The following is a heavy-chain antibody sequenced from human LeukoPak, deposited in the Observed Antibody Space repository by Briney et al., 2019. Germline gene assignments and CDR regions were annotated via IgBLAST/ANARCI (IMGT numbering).Heavy chain of an antibody. CDR2: IYYSGST. D-gene: IGHD3-22*01. CDR3: ARDHYYNSSGYTFRY. J-gene: IGHJ1*01. CDR1: GGSISNYY. Sequence: PSETLSLTCTVSGGSISNYYWSWIRQSPGKGLEWIGYIYYSGSTNYNPSLKSRVTISVDTSKSQFSLKLTSVTAADTAVYYCARDHYYNSSGYTFRYWGQGTLVSVSS. V-gene: IGHV4-59*01.